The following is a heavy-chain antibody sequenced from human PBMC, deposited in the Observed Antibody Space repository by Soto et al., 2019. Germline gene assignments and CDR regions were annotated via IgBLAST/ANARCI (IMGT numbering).Heavy chain of an antibody. V-gene: IGHV3-74*01. J-gene: IGHJ5*02. CDR2: IESDGSSP. Sequence: GGSLRLSCAASGFTFSSYWMHWVRQAPGKGLVWVSRIESDGSSPIYADSVKGRFTISRDNAKNTLYLQMNSLRAEDTAVYYCAKSNWFDPWGQGPLVTVSS. CDR1: GFTFSSYW. CDR3: AKSNWFDP.